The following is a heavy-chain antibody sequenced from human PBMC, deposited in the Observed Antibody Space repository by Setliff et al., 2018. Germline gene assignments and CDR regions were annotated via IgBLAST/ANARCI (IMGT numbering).Heavy chain of an antibody. D-gene: IGHD1-26*01. J-gene: IGHJ4*02. CDR2: ISYDGSNK. Sequence: GGSLRLSCAASGFTFSSYAMHWVRQAPGKGLEWVAVISYDGSNKYYADSVKGRFTISRDNSKNTLYLQMNSLRAEDTAVYYCARDPSPLGATTRFDYWGQGTLVTVSS. CDR3: ARDPSPLGATTRFDY. CDR1: GFTFSSYA. V-gene: IGHV3-30-3*01.